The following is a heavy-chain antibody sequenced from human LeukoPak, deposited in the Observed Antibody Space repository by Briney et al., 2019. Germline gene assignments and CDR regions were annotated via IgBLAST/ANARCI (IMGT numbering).Heavy chain of an antibody. CDR3: ARLVLYESSGGYYFDD. V-gene: IGHV4-59*08. CDR2: MFHSGST. Sequence: SETLSLTCIVSGVSISGYSWSWIRQPPGKGLEWIGYMFHSGSTNYNPSLKSRVTISVDTSKNQFSLKLSSVTAADTAVYYCARLVLYESSGGYYFDDWGQGTLVTVSS. D-gene: IGHD3-22*01. CDR1: GVSISGYS. J-gene: IGHJ4*02.